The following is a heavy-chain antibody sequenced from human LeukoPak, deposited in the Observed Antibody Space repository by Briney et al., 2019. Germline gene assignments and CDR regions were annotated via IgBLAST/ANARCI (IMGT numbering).Heavy chain of an antibody. CDR2: IYYNGDT. CDR1: GGFISGHY. J-gene: IGHJ5*02. Sequence: SETLSLTCTVSGGFISGHYWSWIRQPPGKGLEWIGCIYYNGDTNYNPSVKSRVTISLDKSKNYFSLKLTSVTAADTAIYYCARHIRLGGWFGPWGQGTLVTVSS. D-gene: IGHD3-16*01. V-gene: IGHV4-59*08. CDR3: ARHIRLGGWFGP.